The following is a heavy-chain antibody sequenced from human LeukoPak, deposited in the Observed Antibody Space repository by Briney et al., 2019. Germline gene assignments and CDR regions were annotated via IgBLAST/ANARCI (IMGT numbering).Heavy chain of an antibody. CDR1: GVSISSSSYC. Sequence: SETLSLTCTVSGVSISSSSYCWGWIRQPPGKGLEWIGSIYHSGSTYYNPSLKSRVTISVDTSKNQLFLKLSSVTAADTAVYYCAEYGDAYNPFDFWGQGTLVTVSS. J-gene: IGHJ4*02. V-gene: IGHV4-39*01. CDR2: IYHSGST. CDR3: AEYGDAYNPFDF. D-gene: IGHD5-24*01.